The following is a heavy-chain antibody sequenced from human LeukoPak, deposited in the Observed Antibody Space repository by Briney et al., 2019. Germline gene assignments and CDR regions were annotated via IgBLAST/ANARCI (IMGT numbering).Heavy chain of an antibody. V-gene: IGHV4-34*01. CDR2: INHSVST. CDR1: GGSFSGYY. Sequence: NPSETLSLTCAVYGGSFSGYYWSWIRQPPGKGLEWIGEINHSVSTNYNPSLKSRVTISVDTSKNQFSLRLSSVTAADTAVYYCARVLEGSSGQHWYFDLWGRGTLVTVSS. J-gene: IGHJ2*01. CDR3: ARVLEGSSGQHWYFDL. D-gene: IGHD6-19*01.